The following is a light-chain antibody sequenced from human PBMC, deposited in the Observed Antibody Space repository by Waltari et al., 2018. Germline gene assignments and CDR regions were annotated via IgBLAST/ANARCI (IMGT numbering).Light chain of an antibody. CDR1: QSISSY. Sequence: DIQMTQSPSSLSASVGDRVNITCRASQSISSYLNWYQQKPGKAPKLLIYSASSLQSGVPSRFSGSGSGTDFTLTITSLQPEDFASYFCQQTYITPLTFGQGTRVEIK. CDR3: QQTYITPLT. J-gene: IGKJ1*01. V-gene: IGKV1-39*01. CDR2: SAS.